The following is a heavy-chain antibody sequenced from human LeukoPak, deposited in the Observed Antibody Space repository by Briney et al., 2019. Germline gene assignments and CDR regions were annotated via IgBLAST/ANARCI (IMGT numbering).Heavy chain of an antibody. J-gene: IGHJ4*02. CDR1: GYTFTSYY. Sequence: ASVKLCCKASGYTFTSYYMYWVRQAPGHGLEWMGIINPSGGSTSYAQKFQGRVTMTRDTSTSTVYMELSSLRSEDTAVYYCASTSEFYDSSAFESWGQGTLVTVSS. CDR3: ASTSEFYDSSAFES. V-gene: IGHV1-46*01. D-gene: IGHD3-22*01. CDR2: INPSGGST.